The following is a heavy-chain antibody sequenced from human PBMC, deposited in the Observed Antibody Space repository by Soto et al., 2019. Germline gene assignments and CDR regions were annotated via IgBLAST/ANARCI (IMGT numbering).Heavy chain of an antibody. CDR2: INPNSGGT. D-gene: IGHD3-22*01. CDR3: AREYYYDSSGYYWFDP. V-gene: IGHV1-2*02. CDR1: GYTFTGYY. J-gene: IGHJ5*02. Sequence: ASVKVSCKASGYTFTGYYMHWVRQAPGQGLEWMGWINPNSGGTNYAQKFQGRVTMTRDTSISTAYMELSRLRSDDTAVYYCAREYYYDSSGYYWFDPWGQGTLVTVPQ.